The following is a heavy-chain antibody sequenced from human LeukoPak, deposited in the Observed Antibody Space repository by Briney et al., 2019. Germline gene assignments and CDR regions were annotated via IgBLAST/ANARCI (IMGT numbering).Heavy chain of an antibody. CDR3: ARGVLCSSSWYYFDY. CDR2: IIPILGIA. V-gene: IGHV1-69*04. J-gene: IGHJ4*02. Sequence: SVKVSCKASGGTFSSYAISWVRQAPGQGLEWMGRIIPILGIANYAQKFQGRVTITADKSTSTAYMELSSLRSEDTAVYYCARGVLCSSSWYYFDYWGQGTLVTVSS. CDR1: GGTFSSYA. D-gene: IGHD6-13*01.